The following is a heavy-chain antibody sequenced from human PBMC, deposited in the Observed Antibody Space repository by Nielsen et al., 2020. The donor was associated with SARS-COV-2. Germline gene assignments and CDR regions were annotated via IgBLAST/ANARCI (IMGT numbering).Heavy chain of an antibody. J-gene: IGHJ6*02. D-gene: IGHD3/OR15-3a*01. V-gene: IGHV1-69*05. Sequence: SVKVSCKASGGTFSSNAFSWVRQAPGQGLEWMGGIIPIFDTANYAQKFQGRVTMTRDASISTVYMELTSDDTAVYYCARARATIFGLVMSYGMDVWGQGTTVAVSS. CDR1: GGTFSSNA. CDR3: ARARATIFGLVMSYGMDV. CDR2: IIPIFDTA.